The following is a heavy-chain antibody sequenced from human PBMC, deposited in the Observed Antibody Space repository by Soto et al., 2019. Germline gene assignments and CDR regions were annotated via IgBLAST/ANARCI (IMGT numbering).Heavy chain of an antibody. CDR1: GFTFRSHV. J-gene: IGHJ1*01. Sequence: QVQLVESGGGVVQPGTSLRVSCVGSGFTFRSHVIHWVRQAPGKGLEWVALTSYDGSDKYYGDSVRGRFPISRDNSRNTVDLQMDSLRLEDTALYYCARWGTTGGLDVWGQGTLVSVSS. CDR3: ARWGTTGGLDV. V-gene: IGHV3-30*19. D-gene: IGHD3-16*01. CDR2: TSYDGSDK.